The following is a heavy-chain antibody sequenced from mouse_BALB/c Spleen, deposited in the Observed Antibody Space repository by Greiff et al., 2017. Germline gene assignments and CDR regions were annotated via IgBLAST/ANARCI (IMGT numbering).Heavy chain of an antibody. Sequence: EVQGVESGPGLVKPSQSLSLTCTVTGYSITSDYAWNWIRQFPGNKLEWMGYISYSGSTSYNPSLKSRISITRDTSKNQFFLQLNSVTTEDTATYYCARDYRLSFDYWGQGTTLTVSS. D-gene: IGHD2-14*01. CDR3: ARDYRLSFDY. V-gene: IGHV3-2*02. J-gene: IGHJ2*01. CDR1: GYSITSDYA. CDR2: ISYSGST.